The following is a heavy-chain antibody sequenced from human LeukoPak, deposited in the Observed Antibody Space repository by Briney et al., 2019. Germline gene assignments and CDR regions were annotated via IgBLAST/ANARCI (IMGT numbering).Heavy chain of an antibody. CDR1: GFTLSSYW. CDR2: IKQDGSEK. Sequence: GGSLRLSCAASGFTLSSYWMSWVRQAPGKGLEWVANIKQDGSEKYYVDSVKGRFTISRDNAKNSLYLQMNSLRAEDTAVYYCARDRGTSHPVFDYWGQGTLVTVSS. CDR3: ARDRGTSHPVFDY. D-gene: IGHD1-1*01. V-gene: IGHV3-7*01. J-gene: IGHJ4*02.